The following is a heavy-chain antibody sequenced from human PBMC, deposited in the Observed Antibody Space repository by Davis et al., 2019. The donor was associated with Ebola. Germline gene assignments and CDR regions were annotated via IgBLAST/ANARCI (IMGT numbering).Heavy chain of an antibody. Sequence: AASVKVSCKASGYSFASYDINWVRQATGQGLEWMGWMNPNSGNTGYAQKFQGRVTMTRDTSISTAYMDLSSLTSEDTAVYYCARGVQWWGFDYWGRGALVTVSS. J-gene: IGHJ4*02. V-gene: IGHV1-8*01. D-gene: IGHD2-15*01. CDR2: MNPNSGNT. CDR3: ARGVQWWGFDY. CDR1: GYSFASYD.